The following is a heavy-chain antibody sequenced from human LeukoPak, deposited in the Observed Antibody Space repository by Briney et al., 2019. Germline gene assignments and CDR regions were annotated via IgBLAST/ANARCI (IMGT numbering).Heavy chain of an antibody. D-gene: IGHD3-10*01. J-gene: IGHJ6*03. CDR3: TSRTYYYGSGSPRYMDV. V-gene: IGHV4-39*01. CDR2: LYYSGSI. Sequence: SETLSLTCTVSGGSISSSSYYWGWIRQPPGKGLEWIGSLYYSGSIYYNPSLKSPVTMSIDTSKNQFSLKLSSVTAADTAVYYCTSRTYYYGSGSPRYMDVWGKGTTVTISS. CDR1: GGSISSSSYY.